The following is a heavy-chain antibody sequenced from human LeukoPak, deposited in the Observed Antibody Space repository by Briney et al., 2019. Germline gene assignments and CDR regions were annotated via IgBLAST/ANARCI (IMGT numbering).Heavy chain of an antibody. J-gene: IGHJ4*02. D-gene: IGHD2-2*01. Sequence: PGGSLRLSCTASGFTFGDYAMSWVRQAPGKGLEWVGFIRSKAYGGTTEYAASVKARFTISRDDSKSIAYLQMNSLKTEDTAVYYCTRYRDIVVVPAAIVDYWGQGTLVTVSS. CDR2: IRSKAYGGTT. CDR1: GFTFGDYA. CDR3: TRYRDIVVVPAAIVDY. V-gene: IGHV3-49*04.